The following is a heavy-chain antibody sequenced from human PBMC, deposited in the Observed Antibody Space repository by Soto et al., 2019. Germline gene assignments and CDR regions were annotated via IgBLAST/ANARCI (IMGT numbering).Heavy chain of an antibody. V-gene: IGHV3-30*18. CDR3: VKDQVYYYDSGGYYPGFDY. CDR2: ISYDGSNK. Sequence: AVSLRLSCAGAGFTFSNYGMNWVRQAPGKGLDWVAVISYDGSNKYYTDSVMGRFTISRDNSKNTLYLQMNSLRAEDTAVYYCVKDQVYYYDSGGYYPGFDYWGQGTLVTVSS. J-gene: IGHJ4*02. D-gene: IGHD3-22*01. CDR1: GFTFSNYG.